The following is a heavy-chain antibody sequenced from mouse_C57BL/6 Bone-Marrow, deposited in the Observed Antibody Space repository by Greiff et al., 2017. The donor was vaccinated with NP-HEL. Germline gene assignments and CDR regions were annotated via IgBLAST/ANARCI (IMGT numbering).Heavy chain of an antibody. CDR2: IDPATGGT. J-gene: IGHJ2*01. CDR3: TRWLYDRFPYYFDV. V-gene: IGHV1-15*01. D-gene: IGHD2-2*01. CDR1: GYTFTDYE. Sequence: VQLQESGAELVRPGASVTLSCKASGYTFTDYEMHWVKQTPVHGLEWIGAIDPATGGTAYNQKFKGKAILTADKSSSTAYMELRSLTSEDSAVYYVTRWLYDRFPYYFDVWGKGTTLTVSS.